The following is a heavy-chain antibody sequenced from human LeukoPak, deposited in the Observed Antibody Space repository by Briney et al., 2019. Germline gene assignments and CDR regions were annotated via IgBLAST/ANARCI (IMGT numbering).Heavy chain of an antibody. CDR1: GGTFNSYA. CDR2: ITAVFRSV. Sequence: ASVKVSCKTSGGTFNSYAISWVRQAPGQGLEWMGGITAVFRSVNYAQRFQGRVTITADEFMRTVYMDLSSLRSEDTAVYYCARHSGYHSTMYLDYWGQGTLVTVSS. J-gene: IGHJ4*02. V-gene: IGHV1-69*13. CDR3: ARHSGYHSTMYLDY. D-gene: IGHD3-22*01.